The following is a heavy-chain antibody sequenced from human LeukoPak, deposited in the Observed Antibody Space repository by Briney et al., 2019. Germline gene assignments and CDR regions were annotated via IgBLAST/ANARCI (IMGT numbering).Heavy chain of an antibody. V-gene: IGHV3-23*01. Sequence: GGTLRLSCAAPGFTFSSYGMSWVRQAPGKGLEWVSAISGSGGSTYYADSVKGRFTISRDNSKNTLYLQMNSLRAEDTAVYYCAKVGCSGGSCYGVAFDIWGQGTMVTVSS. D-gene: IGHD2-15*01. CDR3: AKVGCSGGSCYGVAFDI. CDR2: ISGSGGST. J-gene: IGHJ3*02. CDR1: GFTFSSYG.